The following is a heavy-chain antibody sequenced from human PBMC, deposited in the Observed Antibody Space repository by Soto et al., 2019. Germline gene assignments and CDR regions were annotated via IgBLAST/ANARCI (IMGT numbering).Heavy chain of an antibody. CDR3: TRLHYDFWSGIDY. V-gene: IGHV3-73*01. CDR1: GFTFSGSA. D-gene: IGHD3-3*01. CDR2: IRSKANSYAT. J-gene: IGHJ4*02. Sequence: EVQLVESGGGLVQPGGSLKLSCAASGFTFSGSAMHWVRQASGKGLEWVGRIRSKANSYATAYAASVKGRFTISRDDSKNTAYLQMNSLNTEDTAVYYCTRLHYDFWSGIDYWGQGTLVTVSS.